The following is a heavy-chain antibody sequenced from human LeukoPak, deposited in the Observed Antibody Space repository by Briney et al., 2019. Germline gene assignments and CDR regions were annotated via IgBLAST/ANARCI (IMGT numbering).Heavy chain of an antibody. CDR3: ASLDLTGTPRAHDY. CDR2: ISSSGSTI. CDR1: GFTFSSYE. Sequence: GGSLRLSCTASGFTFSSYEMNWVRQAPGKGLEWVSYISSSGSTIYYADSVKGRFTISRDNAKNSLYLQMNSLRAEDTAVYYCASLDLTGTPRAHDYWGQGTLVTVSS. J-gene: IGHJ4*02. D-gene: IGHD1-20*01. V-gene: IGHV3-48*03.